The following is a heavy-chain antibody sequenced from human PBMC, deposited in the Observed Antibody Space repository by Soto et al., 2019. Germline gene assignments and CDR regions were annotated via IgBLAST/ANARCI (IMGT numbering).Heavy chain of an antibody. CDR3: ARDRVESGYPEYFQH. D-gene: IGHD3-22*01. J-gene: IGHJ1*01. Sequence: EVPLVESGGGLIQPGGSLRLSCAASGFTVSSNYMSWVRQAPGKGLEWVSVIYSGGSTYYAGSVKGRFTISRDNSKNTLYLQMNSLRAEDTAVYYCARDRVESGYPEYFQHWGQGTLVTVSS. CDR1: GFTVSSNY. V-gene: IGHV3-53*01. CDR2: IYSGGST.